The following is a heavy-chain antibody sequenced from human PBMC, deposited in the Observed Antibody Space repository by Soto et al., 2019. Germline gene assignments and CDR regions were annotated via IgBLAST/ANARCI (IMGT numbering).Heavy chain of an antibody. Sequence: GGSLRLSCAASGFTFSSYGMHWVRQAPGKGLEWVAVIWCDGSNKYYADSVKGRFTISRDNSKNTLYLQMNSLRAEDTAVYYCARGHKISWFDPWGQGTLVTISS. CDR3: ARGHKISWFDP. J-gene: IGHJ5*02. CDR2: IWCDGSNK. CDR1: GFTFSSYG. V-gene: IGHV3-33*01.